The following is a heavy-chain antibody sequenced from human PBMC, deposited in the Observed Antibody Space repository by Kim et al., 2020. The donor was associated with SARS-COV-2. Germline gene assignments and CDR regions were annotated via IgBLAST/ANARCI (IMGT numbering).Heavy chain of an antibody. CDR2: ISYDGSNK. D-gene: IGHD3-10*01. CDR3: ARPMVRGVMMPEDYYYYYGMDV. Sequence: GGSLRLSCAASGFTFSSYAMHWVRQAPGKGLEWVAVISYDGSNKYYADSVKGRFTISRDNSKNTLYLQMNSLRAEDTAVYYCARPMVRGVMMPEDYYYYYGMDVWGQGTTVTVSS. V-gene: IGHV3-30*04. CDR1: GFTFSSYA. J-gene: IGHJ6*02.